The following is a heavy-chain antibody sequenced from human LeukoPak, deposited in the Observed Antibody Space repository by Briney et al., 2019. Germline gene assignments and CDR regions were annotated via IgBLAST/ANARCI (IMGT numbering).Heavy chain of an antibody. CDR2: IYYGGNT. Sequence: SSETPSLTCAVSGDSVSSSNYYWSWIRQPPGKGLEWIGYIYYGGNTNYNPSLQSRVTISVDTSKSQFSLKLSSVTAADTAVYYCARLTRRSGNYFDYWGQGTLVTVSS. J-gene: IGHJ4*02. V-gene: IGHV4-61*01. CDR1: GDSVSSSNYY. D-gene: IGHD1-1*01. CDR3: ARLTRRSGNYFDY.